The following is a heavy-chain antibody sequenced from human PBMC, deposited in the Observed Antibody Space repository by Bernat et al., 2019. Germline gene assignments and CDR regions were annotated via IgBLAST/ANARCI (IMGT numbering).Heavy chain of an antibody. J-gene: IGHJ5*02. V-gene: IGHV3-33*01. D-gene: IGHD3-10*01. CDR2: IWYDGNKK. Sequence: QVQLVESGGGVVQSGTSLRLSCAASGFTFTSYGFHWVRLAPGKGLEWVAVIWYDGNKKCYADSVKGRFTVSKDNSKKTLYLQMTSLRAEDTAVYYCARENYNAFPKGNWFDSWGPRTHVTASS. CDR3: ARENYNAFPKGNWFDS. CDR1: GFTFTSYG.